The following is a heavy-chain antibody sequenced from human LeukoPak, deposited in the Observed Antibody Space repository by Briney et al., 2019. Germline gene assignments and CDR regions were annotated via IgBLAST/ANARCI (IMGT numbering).Heavy chain of an antibody. CDR1: GYTFTSYY. D-gene: IGHD6-19*01. V-gene: IGHV1-46*01. J-gene: IGHJ4*02. CDR2: INPSGGST. Sequence: ASVKVSCKXSGYTFTSYYMHWVRQAPGQGLEWMGIINPSGGSTSYSQKFQGRVTMTRDTSTSTVYMELSSLRSEDTAVYYCAREGYSGPSGWGIDYWDQGTLVTVSS. CDR3: AREGYSGPSGWGIDY.